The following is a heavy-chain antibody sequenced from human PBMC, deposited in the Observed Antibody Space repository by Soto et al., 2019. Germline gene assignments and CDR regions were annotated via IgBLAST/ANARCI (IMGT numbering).Heavy chain of an antibody. V-gene: IGHV4-30-4*02. CDR3: ARDRGGRLLRAFDI. CDR2: IYYSGST. D-gene: IGHD3-22*01. CDR1: GGSISSGDYY. Sequence: PSETLSLTCTVSGGSISSGDYYWSWIRQPPGKGLEWIGYIYYSGSTYYNPSLKSRVTISVDTSKNQFSLKLSSVTAADTAVYYCARDRGGRLLRAFDIWGQGTMVTVSS. J-gene: IGHJ3*02.